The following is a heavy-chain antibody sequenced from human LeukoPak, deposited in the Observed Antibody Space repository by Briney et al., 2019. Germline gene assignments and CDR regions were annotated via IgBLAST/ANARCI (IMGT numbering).Heavy chain of an antibody. CDR3: ARAPTGTVYYCYYMDV. CDR2: MNPNSGNT. J-gene: IGHJ6*03. CDR1: GYTFTSYD. V-gene: IGHV1-8*01. Sequence: ASVKVSCKASGYTFTSYDINWVRQATGQGLEWMGWMNPNSGNTGYAQKFQGRVTMTRNTSISTAYMELSRLRSEDTAVYYCARAPTGTVYYCYYMDVWGKGSTVTASS. D-gene: IGHD1-1*01.